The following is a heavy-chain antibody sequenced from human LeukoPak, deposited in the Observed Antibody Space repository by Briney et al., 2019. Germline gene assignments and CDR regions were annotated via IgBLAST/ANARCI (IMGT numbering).Heavy chain of an antibody. CDR1: GGSFSGYY. CDR2: INHSGRT. V-gene: IGHV4-34*01. CDR3: ARGLRNYYYGSGSYYHYFDY. J-gene: IGHJ4*02. Sequence: SETLSLTCAGYGGSFSGYYWSWIRQPPGKELKWIGEINHSGRTNYNPSLKGRVTISVDTSKIQFSLKLSSVTAADTAVYYCARGLRNYYYGSGSYYHYFDYWGQGTLVTVSS. D-gene: IGHD3-10*01.